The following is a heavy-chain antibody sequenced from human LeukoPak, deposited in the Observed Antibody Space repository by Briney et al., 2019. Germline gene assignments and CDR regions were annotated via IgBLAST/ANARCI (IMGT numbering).Heavy chain of an antibody. Sequence: PGGSLRLSCAASGFTFSSYSMNWVRQAPGKGLEWVSSISSSSSYIYYADSVKGRFTISRDNAKNSLYLQMNSLGAEDTAVYYCARDGGGLRYNWNYAYFQHWGQGTLVTVSS. J-gene: IGHJ1*01. CDR1: GFTFSSYS. CDR2: ISSSSSYI. D-gene: IGHD1-7*01. V-gene: IGHV3-21*01. CDR3: ARDGGGLRYNWNYAYFQH.